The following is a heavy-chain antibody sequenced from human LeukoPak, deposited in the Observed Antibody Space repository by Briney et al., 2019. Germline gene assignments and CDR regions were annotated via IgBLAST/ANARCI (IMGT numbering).Heavy chain of an antibody. CDR3: ARDKSLTTIFRVVNMRYYYYGMDV. D-gene: IGHD3-3*01. J-gene: IGHJ6*02. Sequence: PGGSLRLSCAASGFTFSSYAMHWVRQAPGKGLEWVAVISYDGSNKYYADSVKGRFTISRDNSKNTLYLQMNSLRAEDTAVYYCARDKSLTTIFRVVNMRYYYYGMDVWGQGTTVTISS. CDR2: ISYDGSNK. V-gene: IGHV3-30-3*01. CDR1: GFTFSSYA.